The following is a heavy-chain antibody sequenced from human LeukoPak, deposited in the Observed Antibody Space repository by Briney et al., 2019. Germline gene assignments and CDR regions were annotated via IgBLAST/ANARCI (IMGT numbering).Heavy chain of an antibody. D-gene: IGHD4-17*01. CDR2: VIINGGST. V-gene: IGHV3-23*01. CDR1: GFTFSNYA. CDR3: ARNMTSVTTGGDAFDL. Sequence: GGSLRLSCAASGFTFSNYAMSWVRQAPGRGLHWVSTVIINGGSTYYVDSVKGRFTISRDNSKNTLYLQMNSLRAEDTAVYYCARNMTSVTTGGDAFDLWGQGTMVTVSS. J-gene: IGHJ3*01.